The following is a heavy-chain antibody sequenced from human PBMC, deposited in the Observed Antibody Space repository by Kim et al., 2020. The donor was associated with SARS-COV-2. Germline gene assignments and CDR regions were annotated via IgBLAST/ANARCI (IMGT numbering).Heavy chain of an antibody. D-gene: IGHD2-2*01. CDR3: ARGLGYCTSPSCDPPGH. J-gene: IGHJ4*01. Sequence: SETLSLTCTVSGGSISGYFWNWIRQPPGKGLEWIGNIFYIGSTNYNPSLKSRVTISLDTSKNQFSLRLTSVTAADTALYYCARGLGYCTSPSCDPPGHWGQGTQVTVSS. CDR2: IFYIGST. CDR1: GGSISGYF. V-gene: IGHV4-59*13.